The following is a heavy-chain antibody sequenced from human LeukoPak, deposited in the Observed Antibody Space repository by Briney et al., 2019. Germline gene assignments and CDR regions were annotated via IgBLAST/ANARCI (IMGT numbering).Heavy chain of an antibody. CDR3: ARRLANYDILTGYYSSAFDI. CDR1: GGSISSGSYY. D-gene: IGHD3-9*01. CDR2: INHSGST. J-gene: IGHJ3*02. V-gene: IGHV4-39*07. Sequence: SETLSLTCTVSGGSISSGSYYWSWIRQPPGKGLEWIGEINHSGSTNYNPSLKSRVTISVDTSKNQFSLKLSSVTAADTAVYYCARRLANYDILTGYYSSAFDIWGQGTMVTVSS.